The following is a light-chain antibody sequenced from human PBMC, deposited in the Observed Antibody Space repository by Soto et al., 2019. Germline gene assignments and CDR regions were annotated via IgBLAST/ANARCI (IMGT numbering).Light chain of an antibody. CDR1: QSVSSSY. J-gene: IGKJ2*01. CDR3: QQYGSSHPYT. V-gene: IGKV3-20*01. Sequence: EIVLTQSPGTLSLSPGERATLSCRASQSVSSSYLAWYQQKPGQAPRLLIYGASSRATGLPDRFSGSGSGPDFTLTISRLEPEDFAVYYCQQYGSSHPYTFGQGTRLEIK. CDR2: GAS.